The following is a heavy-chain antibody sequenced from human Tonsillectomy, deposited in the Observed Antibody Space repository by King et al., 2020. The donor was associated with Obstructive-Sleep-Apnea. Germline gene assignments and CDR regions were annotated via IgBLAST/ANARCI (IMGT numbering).Heavy chain of an antibody. V-gene: IGHV4-31*03. Sequence: PLQESGPGLVKPSQTLSLTCTVSGDSITTGGYFWSWIRQPPGKGLEWIGYFYYRGSTYYNPALKSRFAISVDTSKNQFSLKLTSVTAADMAMYYCARGNWDYGWFDPWGQGTLVTVSS. J-gene: IGHJ5*02. CDR3: ARGNWDYGWFDP. CDR1: GDSITTGGYF. CDR2: FYYRGST. D-gene: IGHD1-7*01.